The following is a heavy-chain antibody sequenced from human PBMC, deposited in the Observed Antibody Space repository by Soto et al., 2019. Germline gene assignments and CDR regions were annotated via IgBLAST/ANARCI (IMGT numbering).Heavy chain of an antibody. CDR1: GFTFSSYG. D-gene: IGHD2-2*01. J-gene: IGHJ6*03. Sequence: GGSLRLSCAASGFTFSSYGMHWVRQAPGKGLEWVAVIWYDGSNKYYADSVKGRFTISRDNSKNTLYLQMNSLRAEDTAVYYCARGIVVVPAASYMDVWGKGTTVTVSS. CDR3: ARGIVVVPAASYMDV. CDR2: IWYDGSNK. V-gene: IGHV3-33*01.